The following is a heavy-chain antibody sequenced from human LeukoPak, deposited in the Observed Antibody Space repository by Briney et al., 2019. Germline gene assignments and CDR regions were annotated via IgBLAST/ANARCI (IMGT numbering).Heavy chain of an antibody. D-gene: IGHD3-9*01. CDR2: IYYSGST. V-gene: IGHV4-59*01. CDR1: GGSISSYY. J-gene: IGHJ3*02. Sequence: MTSGTLSLTCTVSGGSISSYYWSWIRQPPGKGLEWIGYIYYSGSTNYNPSLKSRVTISVDTSKNQFSLKLSSVTAADTAVYYCARGGVLRYFDWPLGDAFGIWGQGTMVTVSS. CDR3: ARGGVLRYFDWPLGDAFGI.